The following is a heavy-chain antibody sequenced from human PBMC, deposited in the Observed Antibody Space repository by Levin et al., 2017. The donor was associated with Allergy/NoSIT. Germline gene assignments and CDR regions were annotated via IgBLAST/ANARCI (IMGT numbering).Heavy chain of an antibody. V-gene: IGHV3-53*01. CDR2: IFSRGTA. CDR1: GFNVSTNY. CDR3: ARGKWGGADYYDY. J-gene: IGHJ4*02. Sequence: LSLTCAASGFNVSTNYINWVRQAPGRGLEWGSVIFSRGTAYYADSVKGRFTISRDNSKKTVYLQMNSRRDEDTAVYYCARGKWGGADYYDYWGQGTLVTVSS. D-gene: IGHD1-26*01.